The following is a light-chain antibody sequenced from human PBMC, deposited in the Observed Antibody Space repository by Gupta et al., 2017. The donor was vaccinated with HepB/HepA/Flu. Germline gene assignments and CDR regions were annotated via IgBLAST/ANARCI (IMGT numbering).Light chain of an antibody. J-gene: IGKJ4*01. CDR3: QQSDITPLT. V-gene: IGKV1-39*01. CDR2: TAS. Sequence: IQITQSPFSLSPFVGDRVTITCRASQSISTCLNWYQQKAGRAPKLLIYTASSLESGVPSRFSGSGSGTDFTLTISSLQPEDFATYYCQQSDITPLTFGGGTKVEIK. CDR1: QSISTC.